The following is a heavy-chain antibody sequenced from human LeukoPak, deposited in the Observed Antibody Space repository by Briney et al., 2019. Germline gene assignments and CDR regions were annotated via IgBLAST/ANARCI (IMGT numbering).Heavy chain of an antibody. CDR3: ARLPLRSHFDY. Sequence: KPSETLSLTCTVSGGSLSSYWWTWIRQPPGKGLEWIGYIYYTERTSYNPSLKGRLSTSLDTSKNQFSLKLSSVAAADTAVYYCARLPLRSHFDYWGQGTLVTVSS. V-gene: IGHV4-59*08. CDR1: GGSLSSYW. CDR2: IYYTERT. J-gene: IGHJ4*02.